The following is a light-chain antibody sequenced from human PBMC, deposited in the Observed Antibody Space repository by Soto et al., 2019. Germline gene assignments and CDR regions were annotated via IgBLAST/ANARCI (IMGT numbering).Light chain of an antibody. CDR1: QYISNY. Sequence: IQMTRSPSALAASVLETFTITFQAIQYISNYLNWYHQKPGKAPKLLIYAASSLQSWVPSRFTGSGSGTDFTLTISSLQPEDFAIYYCQQSYTSPWTFGQGTKVDIK. V-gene: IGKV1-39*01. J-gene: IGKJ1*01. CDR3: QQSYTSPWT. CDR2: AAS.